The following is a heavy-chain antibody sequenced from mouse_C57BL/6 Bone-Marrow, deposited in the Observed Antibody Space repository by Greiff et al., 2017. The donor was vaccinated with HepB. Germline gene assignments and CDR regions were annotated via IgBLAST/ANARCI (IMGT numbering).Heavy chain of an antibody. CDR1: VYTFTSYG. J-gene: IGHJ4*01. Sequence: EVQLQQSGAELVRPGSSVKMSCKTSVYTFTSYGINWVTQRTGQDLEWIGYIYIGNGYTEYTEKIKGKATLTSDTSTSTAYMQLSSLPSEDTAIYFCAMGPYYAMDYWGQGTSVTVSS. V-gene: IGHV1-58*01. CDR2: IYIGNGYT. CDR3: AMGPYYAMDY.